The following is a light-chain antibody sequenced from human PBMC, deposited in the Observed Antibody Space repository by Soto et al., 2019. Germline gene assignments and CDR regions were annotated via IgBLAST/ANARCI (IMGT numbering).Light chain of an antibody. Sequence: EIVLTQSPGTLSWSPGERCTLSCRAIQSVASGHLAGYHQTPVQAPRLLIYYIYTRATGIPARFSGSGSGTEFTITINSLQSEDSAVYYCQQRNQWPITFGRGTRLENK. CDR2: YIY. V-gene: IGKV3D-20*02. CDR3: QQRNQWPIT. CDR1: QSVASGH. J-gene: IGKJ5*01.